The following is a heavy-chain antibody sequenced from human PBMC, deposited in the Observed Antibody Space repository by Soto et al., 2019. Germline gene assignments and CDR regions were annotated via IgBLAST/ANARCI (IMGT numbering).Heavy chain of an antibody. D-gene: IGHD1-26*01. J-gene: IGHJ3*02. V-gene: IGHV3-43D*03. Sequence: GGSLRLSCAASGFTFDDYAMHWVRQAPGKGLEWVSLISWDGGSTYYAESVKGRFTISRDNSKNSLYLQMNSLRAEDTALYYCAKDMTPGSYDAFDIWGQGTMVTVSS. CDR1: GFTFDDYA. CDR2: ISWDGGST. CDR3: AKDMTPGSYDAFDI.